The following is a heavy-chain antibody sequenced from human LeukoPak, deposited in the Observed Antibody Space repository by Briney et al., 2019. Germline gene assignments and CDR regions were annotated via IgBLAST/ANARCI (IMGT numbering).Heavy chain of an antibody. V-gene: IGHV4-39*01. CDR1: GGSISSSSYY. J-gene: IGHJ3*02. CDR2: IYYSGST. D-gene: IGHD6-6*01. CDR3: ARLFRGDSSSSYAFDI. Sequence: PSETLSLTCTVSGGSISSSSYYWGWIRQPPGKGLEWIGSIYYSGSTYYNPSLKSRVTISVDTSKNQFSLKLSSVTAADTAVYYCARLFRGDSSSSYAFDIWGQGTMVTVSS.